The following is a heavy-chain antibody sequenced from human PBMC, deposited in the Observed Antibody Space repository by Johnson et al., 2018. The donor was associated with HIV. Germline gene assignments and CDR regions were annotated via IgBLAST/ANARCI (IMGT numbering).Heavy chain of an antibody. CDR1: GFTVSSNY. D-gene: IGHD6-13*01. J-gene: IGHJ3*02. CDR2: IYSGGST. CDR3: ARSRRGQQLVPLAFDI. Sequence: VQLVESGGGLIQPGGSLRLSCAASGFTVSSNYMSWVRQAPGKGLEWVSVIYSGGSTYYAYSVKGRFTISRDNSKNTLYLQMNSLRAEDTAVYYCARSRRGQQLVPLAFDIWGQGTMVTVSS. V-gene: IGHV3-66*03.